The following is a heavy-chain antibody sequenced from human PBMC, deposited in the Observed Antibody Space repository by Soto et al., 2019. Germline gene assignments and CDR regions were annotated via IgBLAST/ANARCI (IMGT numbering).Heavy chain of an antibody. CDR1: GFTFGDYA. CDR2: IRSKAYGGTT. CDR3: TRGGCSGGSCYSMKVDYYGMDV. D-gene: IGHD2-15*01. Sequence: GGSLRLSCTASGFTFGDYAMSWFRQAPGKGLEWVGFIRSKAYGGTTEYAASVKGRFTISRDGSKSIAYPQMNSLKTEDTAVYYCTRGGCSGGSCYSMKVDYYGMDVWGQGTTVTVSS. V-gene: IGHV3-49*01. J-gene: IGHJ6*02.